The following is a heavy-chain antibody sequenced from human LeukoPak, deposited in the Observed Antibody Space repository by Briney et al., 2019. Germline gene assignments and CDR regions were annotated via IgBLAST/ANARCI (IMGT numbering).Heavy chain of an antibody. CDR1: GFTFSSYS. Sequence: GGSLRLSCAASGFTFSSYSIHWVRQPLGKGLEWVALISYDGRSKYYADSVNGRFTISRDNSKNTLYLQMNSLRAEDTAVYYCAKGYYYDSSGYYWYFDLWGRGTLVTVSS. D-gene: IGHD3-22*01. CDR2: ISYDGRSK. J-gene: IGHJ2*01. CDR3: AKGYYYDSSGYYWYFDL. V-gene: IGHV3-30*04.